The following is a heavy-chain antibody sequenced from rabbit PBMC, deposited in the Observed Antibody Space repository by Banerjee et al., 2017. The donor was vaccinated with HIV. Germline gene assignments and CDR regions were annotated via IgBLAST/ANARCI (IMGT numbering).Heavy chain of an antibody. J-gene: IGHJ4*01. CDR1: GFDFSNDMW. CDR3: ARTPGYYTFGYAGYADNYFNL. Sequence: QEQLVESGGGLVQPEGSLTLTCTASGFDFSNDMWICWVRQAPGKGLEWIACIYAGVSGGTYYASWAKGRFTISKTSSTTVTLHMTSLTAADTATYFCARTPGYYTFGYAGYADNYFNLWGPGTLVTVS. D-gene: IGHD6-1*01. V-gene: IGHV1S45*01. CDR2: IYAGVSGGT.